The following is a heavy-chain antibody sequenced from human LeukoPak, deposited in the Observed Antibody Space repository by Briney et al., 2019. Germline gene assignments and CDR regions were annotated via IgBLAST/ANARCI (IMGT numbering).Heavy chain of an antibody. CDR1: GFTFSSYV. Sequence: PGGSLRLSCAASGFTFSSYVMKWVRQAPGKGLEWISTIDRGGGFDTHYADSVKGRSTISRDNSQNTLYPQLNSLRAEDTAVYYCAIDVQDDLDYWGQGTLVTVSS. V-gene: IGHV3-23*01. J-gene: IGHJ4*02. CDR2: IDRGGGFDT. CDR3: AIDVQDDLDY. D-gene: IGHD1-1*01.